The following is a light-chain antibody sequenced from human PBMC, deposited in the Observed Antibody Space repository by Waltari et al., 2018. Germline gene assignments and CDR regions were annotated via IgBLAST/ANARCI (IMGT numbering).Light chain of an antibody. J-gene: IGLJ2*01. CDR1: TSNLGTNY. CDR3: AAWDDSLSGLV. V-gene: IGLV1-47*01. Sequence: QSVLTQPPSASGAPGQWVTISCSGSTSNLGTNYVYWYQHLPGMAPQLLIYTNDRRPSGVSDRCYGSKSGTSASLAIRGLRSEDEAHYYCAAWDDSLSGLVFGGGTKVTV. CDR2: TND.